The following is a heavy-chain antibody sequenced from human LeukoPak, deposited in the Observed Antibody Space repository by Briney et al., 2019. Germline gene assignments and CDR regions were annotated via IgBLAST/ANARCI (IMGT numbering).Heavy chain of an antibody. CDR1: GASIISDNYY. J-gene: IGHJ2*01. Sequence: SETLSLTCTVSGASIISDNYYWGWIPPPPGKGLEGIGSFYYSWSSYHNPSLQVRLTISVDTSQKPFSLRLSSVTAADMALYFCSRHEHDSSWSPPGYFDLWGRGTLVTVSS. CDR2: FYYSWSS. CDR3: SRHEHDSSWSPPGYFDL. V-gene: IGHV4-39*07. D-gene: IGHD6-13*01.